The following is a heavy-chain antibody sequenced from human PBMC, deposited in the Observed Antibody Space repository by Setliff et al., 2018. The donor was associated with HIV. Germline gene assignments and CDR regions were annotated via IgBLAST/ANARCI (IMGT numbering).Heavy chain of an antibody. CDR2: IKEDGSEQ. J-gene: IGHJ4*02. Sequence: PGGSLRLSCAASGFTFSNYSMNWVRQAPGKGLEWVANIKEDGSEQYYMDSVKGRFTISRDNAKNSLYLQMNSLTAEDTAVYYCARDVSWRVRTYIDYWGQGALVTVSS. D-gene: IGHD3-3*01. CDR1: GFTFSNYS. V-gene: IGHV3-7*01. CDR3: ARDVSWRVRTYIDY.